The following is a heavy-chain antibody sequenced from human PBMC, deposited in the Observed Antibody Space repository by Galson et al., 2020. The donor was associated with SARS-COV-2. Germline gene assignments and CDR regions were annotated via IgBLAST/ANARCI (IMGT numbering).Heavy chain of an antibody. Sequence: ASVKVSCKASGDTFSSYDINWVRQAPGQGLEWMGWMHPNSGNTGYAQKFQGRVTMTRNTSISTAYMELSSLRSEDTAVYYCAGRSSWYYFASWGQGTLVTVSS. CDR3: AGRSSWYYFAS. CDR1: GDTFSSYD. D-gene: IGHD6-13*01. CDR2: MHPNSGNT. V-gene: IGHV1-8*01. J-gene: IGHJ4*02.